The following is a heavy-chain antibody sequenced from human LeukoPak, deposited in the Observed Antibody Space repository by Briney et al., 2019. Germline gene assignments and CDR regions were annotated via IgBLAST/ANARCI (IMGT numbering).Heavy chain of an antibody. V-gene: IGHV1-69*04. D-gene: IGHD2-21*02. Sequence: GASVKVSCKASGGTFSSYAISWVRQAPGQGLEWMGRIIPIFGIANYAQKFQGRVTITADKSTSTAYMELSSLRSEDTAVYYCARGNSDCGGDCRHFDYWGQGTLVTVSS. J-gene: IGHJ4*02. CDR3: ARGNSDCGGDCRHFDY. CDR1: GGTFSSYA. CDR2: IIPIFGIA.